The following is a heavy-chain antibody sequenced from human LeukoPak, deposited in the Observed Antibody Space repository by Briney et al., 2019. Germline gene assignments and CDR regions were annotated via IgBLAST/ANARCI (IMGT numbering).Heavy chain of an antibody. CDR3: ATGEVVPAAIPLDY. Sequence: ASVKVSCKVSGYTLTELSMHWVRQAPGKGLEWMGGFDPEDGETIYAQKFQGRVTMTEDTSTDTAYMELSSLRSEDTALYYCATGEVVPAAIPLDYWGQGTLVTVSS. CDR2: FDPEDGET. CDR1: GYTLTELS. D-gene: IGHD2-2*02. V-gene: IGHV1-24*01. J-gene: IGHJ4*02.